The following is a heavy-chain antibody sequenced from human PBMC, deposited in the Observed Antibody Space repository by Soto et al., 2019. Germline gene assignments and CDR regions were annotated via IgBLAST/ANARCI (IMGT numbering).Heavy chain of an antibody. CDR3: ARAGGLLVDY. D-gene: IGHD1-26*01. CDR1: GFMFSSYA. Sequence: QVQLVESGGGVVQPGRSLRLCCAASGFMFSSYAMHWVRQAPGKGLEWVAVQTYDGSNKYYADSVKGRFTISRDNSKNTLYLQMNSLRAEDTAVYYCARAGGLLVDYWGQGTLVTVSS. J-gene: IGHJ4*02. V-gene: IGHV3-30-3*01. CDR2: QTYDGSNK.